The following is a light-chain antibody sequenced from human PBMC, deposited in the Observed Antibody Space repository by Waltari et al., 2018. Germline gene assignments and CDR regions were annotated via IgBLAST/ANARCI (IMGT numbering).Light chain of an antibody. V-gene: IGLV2-8*01. CDR3: SSDAVSNNFYD. CDR2: EVS. Sequence: QSALTQPPSASGSPGQSVTISCTGTGSGGSVSWYQQLPGKAPKLLIYEVSKRPSGVPVRFSCSKSGNTASLTVSGLQAEDEGDYYCSSDAVSNNFYDFGSGTKVTVL. CDR1: GSGGS. J-gene: IGLJ1*01.